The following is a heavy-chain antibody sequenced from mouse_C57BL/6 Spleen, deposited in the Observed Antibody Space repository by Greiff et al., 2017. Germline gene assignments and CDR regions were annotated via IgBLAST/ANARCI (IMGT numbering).Heavy chain of an antibody. D-gene: IGHD2-1*01. J-gene: IGHJ3*01. CDR2: IHPNSGST. Sequence: VQLQQPGAELVKPGASVKLSCKASGYTFTSYWMHWVKQRPGQGLEWIGMIHPNSGSTNYNEKFKSKATLTVDKSSSTAYMQLSSLTSEDSAVYYCAREDYGNYGAYWGQGTLVTVSA. V-gene: IGHV1-64*01. CDR3: AREDYGNYGAY. CDR1: GYTFTSYW.